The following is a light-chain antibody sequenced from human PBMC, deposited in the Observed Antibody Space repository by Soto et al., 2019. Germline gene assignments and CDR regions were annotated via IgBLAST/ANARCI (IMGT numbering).Light chain of an antibody. CDR3: SSYTGSSTSYV. Sequence: QSALTQPASVSGSPGQSITISCTGTSSDVGGYNYVSWYQQHPGKAPKLMIYDVTNRPSGVSNRFSGSKSGNTASLTISGLQAEDEADYYCSSYTGSSTSYVFGNGTKVTVL. J-gene: IGLJ1*01. CDR1: SSDVGGYNY. CDR2: DVT. V-gene: IGLV2-14*01.